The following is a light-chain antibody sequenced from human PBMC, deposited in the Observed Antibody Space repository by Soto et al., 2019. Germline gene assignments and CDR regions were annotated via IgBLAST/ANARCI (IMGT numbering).Light chain of an antibody. J-gene: IGKJ1*01. Sequence: EIVLTQSPGTLSLSPGERATLSCRASQSLGSSYLAWYQQKPGQAPRLLISGASSRATGIPDRFSGSGSGTDFTLIISRLEPEDFAVYYCQQYGSSPRTFGQGTKVDI. CDR1: QSLGSSY. CDR2: GAS. V-gene: IGKV3-20*01. CDR3: QQYGSSPRT.